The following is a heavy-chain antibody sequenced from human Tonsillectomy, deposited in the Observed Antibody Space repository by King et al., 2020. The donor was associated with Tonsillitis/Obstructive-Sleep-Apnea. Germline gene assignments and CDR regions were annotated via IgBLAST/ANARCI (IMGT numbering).Heavy chain of an antibody. CDR1: GFTFSSYS. CDR3: ARDCSSTSCPVKYNWFDP. V-gene: IGHV3-48*02. D-gene: IGHD2-2*01. CDR2: ISSSSSTI. J-gene: IGHJ5*02. Sequence: VQLVGSGGGLVQPGGSLRLSCAASGFTFSSYSINWVRQAPGKGLEWVSYISSSSSTINYAESVKGRFTISRDNAKNSLYLQMNSLRDEDTAVYYCARDCSSTSCPVKYNWFDPWGQGTLVTVSS.